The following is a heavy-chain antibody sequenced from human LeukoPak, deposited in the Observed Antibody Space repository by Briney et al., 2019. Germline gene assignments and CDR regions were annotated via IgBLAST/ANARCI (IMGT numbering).Heavy chain of an antibody. D-gene: IGHD2-21*02. CDR3: ARRGGGDGAPNWFDP. CDR1: GYSFTSYW. Sequence: GESLKISCKGSGYSFTSYWIGWVRQMPGKGLEWMGIIYPGDSDTRYSPSFQGQVTISADKSISTAYLQWSSPKASDTAMYYCARRGGGDGAPNWFDPWGQGTLVTVSS. J-gene: IGHJ5*02. CDR2: IYPGDSDT. V-gene: IGHV5-51*01.